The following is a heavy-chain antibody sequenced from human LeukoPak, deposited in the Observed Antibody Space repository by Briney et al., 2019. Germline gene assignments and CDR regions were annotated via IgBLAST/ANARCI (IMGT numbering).Heavy chain of an antibody. CDR1: GFTFSSYG. J-gene: IGHJ4*02. V-gene: IGHV3-30*03. CDR3: ARGGGNFDY. Sequence: GGSLRLSCAASGFTFSSYGMHWVRQALGKGLEWVAVISYDGSNKYYADSVKGRFTISRDNSKNTLYVQMNNLRAEDTAVYYCARGGGNFDYWGQGTLVTVSS. D-gene: IGHD2-15*01. CDR2: ISYDGSNK.